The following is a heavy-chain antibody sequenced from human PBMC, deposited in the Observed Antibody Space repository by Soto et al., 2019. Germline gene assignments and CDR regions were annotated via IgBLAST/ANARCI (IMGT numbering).Heavy chain of an antibody. V-gene: IGHV1-69*01. CDR1: GGTFRGYA. CDR3: AGRRSYGYGSSFDY. J-gene: IGHJ4*01. D-gene: IGHD5-18*01. Sequence: QVQLVQSGAEVKKPGSSVKVSCKASGGTFRGYAFIWVRQAPGQGLEWMGGVIPIFGTPNYAQKFQGRVTITADESTSTAYMELSSLRSEDTAVYYCAGRRSYGYGSSFDYWGHGTLVTVSS. CDR2: VIPIFGTP.